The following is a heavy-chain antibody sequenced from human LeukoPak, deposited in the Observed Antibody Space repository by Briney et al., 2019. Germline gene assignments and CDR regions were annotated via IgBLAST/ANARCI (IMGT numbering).Heavy chain of an antibody. V-gene: IGHV1-69*13. D-gene: IGHD6-6*01. CDR2: IIPIFGTA. J-gene: IGHJ6*03. CDR1: GGTFSSYA. Sequence: SVKVSCKASGGTFSSYAISWVRQAPGQGLEWMGGIIPIFGTANYAQKFQGRVTITADESTSTAYMELSSLRSEDTAVYYCASRGSSSSRYYYYMDVWGKGTTVTVSS. CDR3: ASRGSSSSRYYYYMDV.